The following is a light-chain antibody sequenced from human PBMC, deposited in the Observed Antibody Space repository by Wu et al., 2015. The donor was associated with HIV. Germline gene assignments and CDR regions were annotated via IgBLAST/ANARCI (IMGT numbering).Light chain of an antibody. Sequence: EIVMTQSPATLSVSPGERATLSCRASQSVSSNLAWYQQKPGQAPRLLIYDVSTRATGIPARFSGSGPGTEFTLTISSMQSEDFAVYYCQQYNNWPPRRTFGQGTKVEIK. J-gene: IGKJ1*01. CDR1: QSVSSN. CDR2: DVS. CDR3: QQYNNWPPRRT. V-gene: IGKV3-15*01.